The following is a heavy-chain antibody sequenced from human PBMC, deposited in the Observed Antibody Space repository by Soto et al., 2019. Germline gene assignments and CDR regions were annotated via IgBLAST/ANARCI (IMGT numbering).Heavy chain of an antibody. J-gene: IGHJ4*02. D-gene: IGHD3-9*01. CDR1: GFTFSSYA. CDR2: ISGSGGST. V-gene: IGHV3-23*01. Sequence: EVQLLESGGGLVQPGGSLRLSCAASGFTFSSYAMSWVRQAPGKGLEWVSAISGSGGSTYYADSVTGRFTISRDNSKNKLYVQMNTERYEDTAVYNCAKDRSVDDDILTGYYESSDCWGQGTLVNVSS. CDR3: AKDRSVDDDILTGYYESSDC.